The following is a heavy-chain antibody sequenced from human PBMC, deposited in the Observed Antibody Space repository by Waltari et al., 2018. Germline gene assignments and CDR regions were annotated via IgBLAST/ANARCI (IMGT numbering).Heavy chain of an antibody. D-gene: IGHD6-13*01. CDR2: IYYSGST. CDR1: GGSISSYY. CDR3: ARSIAAAGTFYFDY. Sequence: QVQLQESGPGLVKPSETLSLTCPVSGGSISSYYWSWIRQPPGKGLEWIGYIYYSGSTNYNPSLKSRVTISVDTSKNQFSLKLSSVTAADTAVYYCARSIAAAGTFYFDYWGQGTLVTVSS. J-gene: IGHJ4*02. V-gene: IGHV4-59*01.